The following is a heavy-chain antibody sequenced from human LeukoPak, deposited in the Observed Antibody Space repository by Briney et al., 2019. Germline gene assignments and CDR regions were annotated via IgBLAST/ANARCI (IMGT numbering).Heavy chain of an antibody. J-gene: IGHJ4*02. D-gene: IGHD3-10*01. V-gene: IGHV1-24*01. CDR3: VTGSSERDYYDSGTYYLGDS. CDR1: GAILIELS. Sequence: ASVKVSCKVSGAILIELSIHWVRQSPGKGLEWMGGFDSEDGKTKAAQSFLDRVSLTEDTSLATAYMELRSLTSEDTAVYYCVTGSSERDYYDSGTYYLGDSWGQGTVVTVSS. CDR2: FDSEDGKT.